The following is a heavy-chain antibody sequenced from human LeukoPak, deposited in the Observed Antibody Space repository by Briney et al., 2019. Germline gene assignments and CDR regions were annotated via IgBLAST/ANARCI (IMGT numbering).Heavy chain of an antibody. Sequence: TASEALSLTCTVSDGSLSNYYWSWIRQPPGKGLEWIGYISYSGSTHYIPSLKSRVTMSVDTSKNQFSLKLTAVTAADTAIYYCARDRTGGPDIWGQGTLVTVSS. CDR3: ARDRTGGPDI. V-gene: IGHV4-59*01. CDR2: ISYSGST. J-gene: IGHJ4*02. D-gene: IGHD2-8*02. CDR1: DGSLSNYY.